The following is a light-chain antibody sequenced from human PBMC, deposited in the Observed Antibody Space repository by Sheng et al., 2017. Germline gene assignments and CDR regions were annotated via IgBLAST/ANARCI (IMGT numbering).Light chain of an antibody. CDR1: QNLLHRSGYNY. V-gene: IGKV2-28*01. Sequence: DIVMTQSPLSLPVTPGEPASISCRSTQNLLHRSGYNYLSWYLQKPGQSPQLLIYLGFNRAPGVPDRFSGSGSGTDFTLKISRVEAEDVGVYYCMQSLQTPWTFGQGT. J-gene: IGKJ1*01. CDR3: MQSLQTPWT. CDR2: LGF.